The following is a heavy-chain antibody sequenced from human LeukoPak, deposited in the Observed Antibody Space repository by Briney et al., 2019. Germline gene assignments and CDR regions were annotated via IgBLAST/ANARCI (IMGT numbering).Heavy chain of an antibody. CDR2: IGSSSSYI. Sequence: GGSLRLSCAASGFTFSTYSMNWVRQAPGKGLEWVSSIGSSSSYIYYADSVKGRFTISRDNAKNSLYLQMNSLRAEDTAVYYCARVRPMTIDYWGQGTLVTVSS. CDR1: GFTFSTYS. CDR3: ARVRPMTIDY. V-gene: IGHV3-21*01. D-gene: IGHD3-22*01. J-gene: IGHJ4*02.